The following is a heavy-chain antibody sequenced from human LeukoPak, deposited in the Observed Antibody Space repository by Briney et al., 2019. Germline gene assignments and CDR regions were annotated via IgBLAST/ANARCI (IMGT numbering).Heavy chain of an antibody. CDR3: VRQDCSGGSCYLDY. V-gene: IGHV3-30*03. CDR2: ISYHGRDQ. Sequence: GGSLRLSCAASGFTFSNAWMSWVRQAPGKGLDWVAVISYHGRDQFYADSVKGRFTISRDSSKDTLYLQMNSLRTEDTAVYYCVRQDCSGGSCYLDYWGQGTLVTVSS. J-gene: IGHJ4*02. D-gene: IGHD2-15*01. CDR1: GFTFSNAW.